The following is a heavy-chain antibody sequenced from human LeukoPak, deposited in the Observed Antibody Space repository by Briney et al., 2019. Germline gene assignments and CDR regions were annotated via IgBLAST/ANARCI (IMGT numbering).Heavy chain of an antibody. Sequence: PSETLSLTCTVSGDSISSYYWSWIRQPAGKGLEWIGRIYTSGSTNYNPSLKSRVTMSVDTSKNQFSLKLSSVTAADTAVYYCARDYSSSWLNYYYYMDVWGKGTTVTISS. V-gene: IGHV4-4*07. D-gene: IGHD6-13*01. CDR2: IYTSGST. J-gene: IGHJ6*03. CDR3: ARDYSSSWLNYYYYMDV. CDR1: GDSISSYY.